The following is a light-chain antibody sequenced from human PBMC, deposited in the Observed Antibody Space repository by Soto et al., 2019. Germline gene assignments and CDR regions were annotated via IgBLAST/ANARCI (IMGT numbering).Light chain of an antibody. CDR2: EVS. CDR3: DSYAGSNNLV. V-gene: IGLV2-8*01. CDR1: SSDVGGYNY. Sequence: QSVLTQPPSASGSPGQSVTISCTGTSSDVGGYNYVSWYQQHPGKAPKLMIYEVSKRPSGVPDRFSGFKSGNTASLTVSGLQAEDEADYYCDSYAGSNNLVFGGGTKLTVL. J-gene: IGLJ3*02.